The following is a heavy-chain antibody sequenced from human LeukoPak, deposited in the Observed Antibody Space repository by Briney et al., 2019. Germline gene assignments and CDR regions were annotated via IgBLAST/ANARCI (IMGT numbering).Heavy chain of an antibody. CDR2: IIPIFGTA. Sequence: AVKVSCKASVGTFSSYAISWVRQAPGQGLEWMGGIIPIFGTANYAQKFQGRVTITADESTRTAYMELRSLRSDDTAVYYCARDEVAAKAFDIWGQGTMVTVSS. CDR3: ARDEVAAKAFDI. D-gene: IGHD2-15*01. CDR1: VGTFSSYA. J-gene: IGHJ3*02. V-gene: IGHV1-69*13.